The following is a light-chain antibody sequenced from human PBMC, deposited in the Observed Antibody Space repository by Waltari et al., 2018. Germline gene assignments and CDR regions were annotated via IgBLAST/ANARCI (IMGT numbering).Light chain of an antibody. CDR1: QTVSDNY. V-gene: IGKV3-20*01. CDR2: GAS. CDR3: HQYGNSPFT. J-gene: IGKJ3*01. Sequence: EIVLTQSPGALSLSPGDRATPTCRASQTVSDNYLAWYQQKFGQAPRLLIYGASSRATGIPDRFSGSGSGTDFTLTISRLEPEDFAVYYCHQYGNSPFTFGPGTRVDIK.